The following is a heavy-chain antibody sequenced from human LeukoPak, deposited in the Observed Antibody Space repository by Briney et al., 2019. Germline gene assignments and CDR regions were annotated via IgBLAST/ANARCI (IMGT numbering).Heavy chain of an antibody. J-gene: IGHJ4*02. D-gene: IGHD6-19*01. CDR2: ISSDGGST. Sequence: GGSLRLSCAASELTFSYYWMYWVRQGPGQGLVSVSRISSDGGSTTYADSVKGRFTISRDNAKNTLYLQMHSLRVEDTGIYYCARDDSNGIDYSGQGTLVTVSS. CDR1: ELTFSYYW. V-gene: IGHV3-74*01. CDR3: ARDDSNGIDY.